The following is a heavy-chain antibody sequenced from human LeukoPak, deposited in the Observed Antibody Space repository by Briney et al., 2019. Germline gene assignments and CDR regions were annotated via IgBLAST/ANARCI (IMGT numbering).Heavy chain of an antibody. J-gene: IGHJ4*02. Sequence: GGSLRLSCAASGFTFSSYGMHWVRQAPGKGLEWVAVISYDGSNKYYADSVKGRFTISRYNSKNTLYLQMNSLRAEDTAVYYCARRAGAYSHPYDYWGQGTLVTVSS. CDR2: ISYDGSNK. V-gene: IGHV3-30*03. CDR1: GFTFSSYG. CDR3: ARRAGAYSHPYDY. D-gene: IGHD4/OR15-4a*01.